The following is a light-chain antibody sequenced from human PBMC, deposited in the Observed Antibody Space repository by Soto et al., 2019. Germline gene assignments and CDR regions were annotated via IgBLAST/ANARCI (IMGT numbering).Light chain of an antibody. J-gene: IGKJ1*01. CDR3: QQYNNHWT. V-gene: IGKV3-15*01. Sequence: EIVMTQSPATLSVSPGERATLSCRASQSVSSNLAWYQQKPGQAPRLLIYGASTRATGIPARFSGSGSGTEFTLTISRLESEGFGVFYCQQYNNHWTFGQGTKVEIQ. CDR1: QSVSSN. CDR2: GAS.